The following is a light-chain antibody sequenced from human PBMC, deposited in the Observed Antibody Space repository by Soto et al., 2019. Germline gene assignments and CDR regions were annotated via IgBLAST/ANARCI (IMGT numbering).Light chain of an antibody. CDR1: QSIGSW. CDR3: QQYNGYPYT. Sequence: DIQMTQSPSTLSASEGDRVTITCRAGQSIGSWLAWYRQEPGKAPKVLIYKASSLESGVPSRFSGSGPGTEFTLTISSLQPDDFGTYYCQQYNGYPYTFGQGAKLEI. V-gene: IGKV1-5*03. J-gene: IGKJ2*01. CDR2: KAS.